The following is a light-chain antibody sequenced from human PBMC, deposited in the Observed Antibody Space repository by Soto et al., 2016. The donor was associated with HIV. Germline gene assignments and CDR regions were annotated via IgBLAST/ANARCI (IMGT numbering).Light chain of an antibody. J-gene: IGLJ2*01. V-gene: IGLV3-21*03. CDR2: DDS. CDR1: NIGGKS. Sequence: SYELTQPPSVSVAPGKTATITCGGNNIGGKSVHWFQQKPGQAPVLVVYDDSDRPSGIPERFSGSNSGNTATLTISRVEAGDEADYYCQVWDSSSDHVVFGGGTKLTVL. CDR3: QVWDSSSDHVV.